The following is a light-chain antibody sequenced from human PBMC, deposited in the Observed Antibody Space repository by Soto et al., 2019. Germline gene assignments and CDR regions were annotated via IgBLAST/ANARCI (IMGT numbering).Light chain of an antibody. CDR3: QQYTHWPPWT. CDR1: QSVSSD. V-gene: IGKV3-15*01. J-gene: IGKJ1*01. Sequence: EIVVTQSPATLSVSPGERATLSCRASQSVSSDLAWYQQKPGQAPRLLIYAASNRATGVPARFSGSGSGTEFTLTISSLQSEDFAVYYCQQYTHWPPWTFGQGTKVEIK. CDR2: AAS.